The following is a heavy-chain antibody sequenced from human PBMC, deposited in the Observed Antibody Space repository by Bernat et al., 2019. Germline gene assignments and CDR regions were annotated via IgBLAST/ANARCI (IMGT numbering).Heavy chain of an antibody. D-gene: IGHD3-9*01. CDR2: IAYGGGNK. J-gene: IGHJ3*02. V-gene: IGHV3-30*16. Sequence: GGGVGQPGRSLRLACAAAGFTVRSYAMHGVRQAPGKGLEWLAVIAYGGGNKYYADSVKGRFPVSRDHSKNTLYLQRNSLGAEDTAVYYCARGVLRYFDWLLSPAAFDIWGQGTMVTVSS. CDR1: GFTVRSYA. CDR3: ARGVLRYFDWLLSPAAFDI.